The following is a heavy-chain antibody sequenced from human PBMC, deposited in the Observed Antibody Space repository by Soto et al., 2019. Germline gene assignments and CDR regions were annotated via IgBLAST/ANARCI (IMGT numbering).Heavy chain of an antibody. CDR1: GFTFSDYF. V-gene: IGHV3-11*01. CDR3: ARDCGSCYSGFDS. D-gene: IGHD2-15*01. J-gene: IGHJ4*02. Sequence: QVQLVESGGGLVKHGGSLRLSCTASGFTFSDYFKTWIRHAPEKGLERVSYISSSGTTIFYADSVQGRFTISRDNAKKSLYLEINSLRAEDTAVYYCARDCGSCYSGFDSWGQGTLVTVSS. CDR2: ISSSGTTI.